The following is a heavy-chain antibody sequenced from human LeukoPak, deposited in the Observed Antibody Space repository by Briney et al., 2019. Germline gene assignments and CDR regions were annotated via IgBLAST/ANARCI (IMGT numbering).Heavy chain of an antibody. CDR2: IKEDGSEE. Sequence: GGSLRLSCAVSGFTFNTYWMSWVRQAPGKGLEWVANIKEDGSEEHYGDSVRGRFTISRDNAKNSLYLRMNSLRAEDTALYFCARDTYDSSGYHFYYMDVWGKGTTVTVSS. V-gene: IGHV3-7*01. CDR3: ARDTYDSSGYHFYYMDV. D-gene: IGHD3-22*01. J-gene: IGHJ6*03. CDR1: GFTFNTYW.